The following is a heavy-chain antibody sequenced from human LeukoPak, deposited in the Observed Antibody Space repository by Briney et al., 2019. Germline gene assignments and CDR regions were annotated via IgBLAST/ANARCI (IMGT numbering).Heavy chain of an antibody. J-gene: IGHJ4*02. V-gene: IGHV3-30*04. CDR2: ISYDGSNK. Sequence: GGSLRLSCAASGFSFSSYAMHWVREAPGKGLEWVAVISYDGSNKYYADSVKGRFTISRDNSKNTLYLQMNSLRAEDTAVSYCARDYLSYWGQGTLVTVSS. CDR1: GFSFSSYA. CDR3: ARDYLSY. D-gene: IGHD2/OR15-2a*01.